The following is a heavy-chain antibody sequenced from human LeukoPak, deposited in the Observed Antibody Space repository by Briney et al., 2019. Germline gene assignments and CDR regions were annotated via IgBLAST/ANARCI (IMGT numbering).Heavy chain of an antibody. CDR2: ISGTSGRT. J-gene: IGHJ6*03. Sequence: GGSLRLSCAASGFTFSSYAMNWVRQAPGKGLEWVSSISGTSGRTYYADFVKGRFTISRDNSKNTLYLQINSLRAEDTAVYYCAKGRYYYYYMDVWGKGTTVTISS. CDR3: AKGRYYYYYMDV. V-gene: IGHV3-23*01. CDR1: GFTFSSYA.